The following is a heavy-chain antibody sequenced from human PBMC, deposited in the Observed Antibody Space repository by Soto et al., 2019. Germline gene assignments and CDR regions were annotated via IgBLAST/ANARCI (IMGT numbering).Heavy chain of an antibody. CDR3: ASVPPYVGDTASRWFDP. V-gene: IGHV4-59*01. CDR2: IYYSGST. D-gene: IGHD5-18*01. CDR1: GGSISSYY. J-gene: IGHJ5*02. Sequence: PSETLSLTCTVSGGSISSYYWSWIRQPRGKGLEWIGYIYYSGSTNYNPSLKSRVTISVDTSKNQFSLKLSSVTAADTAVYYCASVPPYVGDTASRWFDPWGQGTLATVSS.